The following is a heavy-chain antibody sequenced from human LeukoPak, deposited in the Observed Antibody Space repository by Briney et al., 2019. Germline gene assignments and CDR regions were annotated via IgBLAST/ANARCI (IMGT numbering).Heavy chain of an antibody. CDR3: AKDSSGYVGYFDY. CDR2: ISYDGSNK. CDR1: GFTFRSYG. D-gene: IGHD3-10*01. Sequence: GGSLRLSCAASGFTFRSYGMHWVRQAPGKGLEWVAVISYDGSNKYYADSVKGRFTISRDNSKNTLYLQMNSLRAEDTAVYYCAKDSSGYVGYFDYWGQGTLVTVSS. J-gene: IGHJ4*02. V-gene: IGHV3-30*18.